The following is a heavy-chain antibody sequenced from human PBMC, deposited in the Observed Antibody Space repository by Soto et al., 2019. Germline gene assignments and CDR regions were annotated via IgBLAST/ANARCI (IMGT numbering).Heavy chain of an antibody. CDR3: SRGILV. CDR1: GGYINSGGYC. CDR2: ISYGGST. Sequence: QVQLQESGPGLVKPSQTLSLTCTVSGGYINSGGYCWSWIRQHPGKGLDWIGCISYGGSTSYNPSLKSRVTICVDTSNNQFSLKLSSVTDADTYVYYCSRGILVWGQGTMIPVS. V-gene: IGHV4-31*03. D-gene: IGHD6-13*01. J-gene: IGHJ4*02.